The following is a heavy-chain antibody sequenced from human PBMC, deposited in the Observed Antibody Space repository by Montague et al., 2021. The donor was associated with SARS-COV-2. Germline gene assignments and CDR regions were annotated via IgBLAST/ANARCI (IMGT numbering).Heavy chain of an antibody. J-gene: IGHJ4*02. CDR2: IYAGGST. V-gene: IGHV4-4*07. CDR3: VRDGGNWYYFDY. Sequence: SETLSLTSSISGVSITSYYWSWVRQPAGKGLEWIGHIYAGGSTNYSPSLKSRVRLSIDNPKNQFSLKLESLTAADTAVYYCVRDGGNWYYFDYWGQGALVTVSS. D-gene: IGHD3-16*01. CDR1: GVSITSYY.